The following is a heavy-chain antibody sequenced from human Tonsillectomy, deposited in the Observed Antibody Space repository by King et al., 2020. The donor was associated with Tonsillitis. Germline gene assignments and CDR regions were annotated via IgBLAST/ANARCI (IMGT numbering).Heavy chain of an antibody. D-gene: IGHD3-3*01. V-gene: IGHV4-61*02. CDR3: AREPARITIFGVVSRTDAFDI. J-gene: IGHJ3*02. CDR2: IYTSGST. Sequence: VQLQESGPGLVKPSQTLSLTCTVSGGSISSGSFYWSWIRQPAGKGLEWIGRIYTSGSTNYNPPLKSRVTMSVDTSKNQFSLKLSSVTAADTAVYYCAREPARITIFGVVSRTDAFDIWGQGTMVTVSS. CDR1: GGSISSGSFY.